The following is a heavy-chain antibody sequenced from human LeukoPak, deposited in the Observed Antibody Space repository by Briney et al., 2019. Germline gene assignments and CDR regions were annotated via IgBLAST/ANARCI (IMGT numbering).Heavy chain of an antibody. CDR1: GFTFSDYY. CDR2: ISSSGSTI. D-gene: IGHD3-22*01. CDR3: ARRRYYDSSGYYL. Sequence: GGSLRLSCAASGFTFSDYYMSWIRQAPGKGQEWVSYISSSGSTIYYADSVKGRFTISRDNAKNSLYLQMNSLRAEDTAVYYCARRRYYDSSGYYLWGQGTLVTVSS. J-gene: IGHJ4*02. V-gene: IGHV3-11*01.